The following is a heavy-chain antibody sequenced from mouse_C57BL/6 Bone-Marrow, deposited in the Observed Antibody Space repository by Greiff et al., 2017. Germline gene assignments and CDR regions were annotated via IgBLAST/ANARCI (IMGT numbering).Heavy chain of an antibody. J-gene: IGHJ1*03. CDR2: IYPRDGST. CDR3: ERLKFDGSSGDWYFDV. Sequence: QVQLQQSGPELVKPGASVKLSCKASGYTFTSYDINWVKQRPGQGLEWIGWIYPRDGSTKYNEKFKGKATLTVDTSSSTAYMELHSLTSEDSAVYCCERLKFDGSSGDWYFDVWGTGTTVTVSS. V-gene: IGHV1-85*01. D-gene: IGHD1-1*01. CDR1: GYTFTSYD.